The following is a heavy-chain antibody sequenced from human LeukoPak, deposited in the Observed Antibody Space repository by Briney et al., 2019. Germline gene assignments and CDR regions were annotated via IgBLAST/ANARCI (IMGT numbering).Heavy chain of an antibody. CDR2: IKQDGSEK. CDR3: ARALVIGSYSS. V-gene: IGHV3-7*01. D-gene: IGHD1-26*01. CDR1: GFTFSRSW. J-gene: IGHJ4*02. Sequence: PGGSLRLSCAASGFTFSRSWMSWVRQAPGKGLEWVANIKQDGSEKYYVDSVKGRFTISRDNAKNSLYLQMNSLRAEDTAVYYCARALVIGSYSSWGQGTLVTVSS.